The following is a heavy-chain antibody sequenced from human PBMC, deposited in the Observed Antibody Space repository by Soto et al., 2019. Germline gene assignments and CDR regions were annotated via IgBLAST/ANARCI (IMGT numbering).Heavy chain of an antibody. CDR3: ARDLTYYYDSSGPSYYGMDV. CDR1: GGSISSYY. J-gene: IGHJ6*02. CDR2: IYYSGST. V-gene: IGHV4-59*01. D-gene: IGHD3-22*01. Sequence: QVQLQESGPGLVKPSETLSLTCTVSGGSISSYYWSWIRQPPGKGLEWIGDIYYSGSTNYNPSLKSRVTISVDTSKNQFSLKLSSVTAADTAVYYCARDLTYYYDSSGPSYYGMDVWGQGTTVTVSS.